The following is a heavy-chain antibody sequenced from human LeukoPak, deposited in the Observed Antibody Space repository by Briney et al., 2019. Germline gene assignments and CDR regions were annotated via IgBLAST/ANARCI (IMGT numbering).Heavy chain of an antibody. J-gene: IGHJ4*02. Sequence: ASVKVSCKASGYTFTSYDINWVRQATGQGLEWMGWMNPNSGNTGYAQKFQGRVTITRNTSISTAYMELSSLRSEDTAVYYCARMGEIAAAEEGTWGQGTLVTVSS. CDR1: GYTFTSYD. D-gene: IGHD6-13*01. V-gene: IGHV1-8*01. CDR3: ARMGEIAAAEEGT. CDR2: MNPNSGNT.